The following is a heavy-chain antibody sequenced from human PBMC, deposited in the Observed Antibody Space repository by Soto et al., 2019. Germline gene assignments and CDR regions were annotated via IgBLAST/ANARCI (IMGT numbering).Heavy chain of an antibody. CDR1: GGSFSGYY. D-gene: IGHD2-2*01. CDR2: INHSGST. V-gene: IGHV4-34*01. Sequence: QVQLQQWGAGLLTPSETLSLTCAVYGGSFSGYYWSWIRQPPGKGLEWIGEINHSGSTNYSPSLKSRVTISVDTSKNQFSLKLSSVTAADTAVYYCARNCSTTSCQIWGFDYWGQGTLVTVSS. J-gene: IGHJ4*02. CDR3: ARNCSTTSCQIWGFDY.